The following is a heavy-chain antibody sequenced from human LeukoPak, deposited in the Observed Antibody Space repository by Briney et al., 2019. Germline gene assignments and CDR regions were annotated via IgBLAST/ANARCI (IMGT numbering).Heavy chain of an antibody. V-gene: IGHV3-23*01. J-gene: IGHJ3*02. Sequence: PGGSLRLSCAASGFTFSTFAMIWVRQPPGKGLEWVSSIFPSGGEIHYADSVRGRFTISRDNSKSTLSLQMNSLRAGDTAVYYCARAFSGVLHFDIWAKGQWSPSLQ. D-gene: IGHD3-16*01. CDR1: GFTFSTFA. CDR3: ARAFSGVLHFDI. CDR2: IFPSGGEI.